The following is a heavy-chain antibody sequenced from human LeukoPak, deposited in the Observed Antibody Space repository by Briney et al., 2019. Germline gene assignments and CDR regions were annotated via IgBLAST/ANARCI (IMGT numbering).Heavy chain of an antibody. CDR3: ARRTDSLVYFDY. J-gene: IGHJ4*02. CDR1: EYSFTNYS. V-gene: IGHV5-51*01. CDR2: TYPGDSDT. Sequence: GESLNISCKGSEYSFTNYSIAWVRQTPGEGLEWMGITYPGDSDTRYSPSFQGQVTISADKSITTGYLQWSSLKASDTAIYYCARRTDSLVYFDYWGQGTLVTVSS. D-gene: IGHD5-18*01.